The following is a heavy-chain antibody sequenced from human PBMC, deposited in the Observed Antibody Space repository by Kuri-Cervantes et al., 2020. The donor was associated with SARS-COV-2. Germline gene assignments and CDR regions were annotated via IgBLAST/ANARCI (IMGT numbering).Heavy chain of an antibody. Sequence: LRLSCEVSGASISTDGHSWTWIRQPPGRGLEWIGYIYHTGSTYVNPSLKSRVNLSIDTSKKRFSLNLTSATAADTAVYFCAREISGYSSSWYFDYWGLGTLVTVSS. V-gene: IGHV4-30-2*01. CDR3: AREISGYSSSWYFDY. CDR2: IYHTGST. J-gene: IGHJ4*02. D-gene: IGHD5-18*01. CDR1: GASISTDGHS.